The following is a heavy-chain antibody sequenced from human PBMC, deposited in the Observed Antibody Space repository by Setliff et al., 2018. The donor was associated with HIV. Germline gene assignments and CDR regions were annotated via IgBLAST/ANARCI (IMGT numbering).Heavy chain of an antibody. J-gene: IGHJ4*01. Sequence: ASVKVSCKASGYTFTSYAMHWVRQAPGQRLEWMGWINAGNGNTKYSQKFQGRVTITRDTSASTAYMELSSLATEDTAIYYCAGLYGDSGGGYWGHGTLVTVSS. D-gene: IGHD2-21*02. CDR2: INAGNGNT. CDR1: GYTFTSYA. CDR3: AGLYGDSGGGY. V-gene: IGHV1-3*01.